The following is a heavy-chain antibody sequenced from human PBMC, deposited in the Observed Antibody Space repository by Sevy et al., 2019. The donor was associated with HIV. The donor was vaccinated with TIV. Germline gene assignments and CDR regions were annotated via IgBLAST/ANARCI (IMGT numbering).Heavy chain of an antibody. CDR1: EFTFSSYW. CDR3: ARSGGSYDYGMDV. V-gene: IGHV3-7*01. Sequence: GGSLRLSCTASEFTFSSYWMSWVRQAPGKGLEWVANIKQDGSEKYYVDSVMGRFTISRDNAKNSLYLQMNSLRAEDTAVYYCARSGGSYDYGMDVWGQGTTVTVSS. CDR2: IKQDGSEK. D-gene: IGHD1-26*01. J-gene: IGHJ6*02.